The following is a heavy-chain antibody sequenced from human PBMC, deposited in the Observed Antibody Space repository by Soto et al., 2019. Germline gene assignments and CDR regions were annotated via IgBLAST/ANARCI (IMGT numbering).Heavy chain of an antibody. CDR2: IYPSGAA. V-gene: IGHV4-30-2*05. CDR3: ARARGGDSGDYASLFDR. J-gene: IGHJ5*02. CDR1: GDSISSRGYT. D-gene: IGHD4-17*01. Sequence: SETLSLTCGISGDSISSRGYTWTWIRQPPGKGLEWIGYIYPSGAAYYNPSLKSRVTISLETSKNQFSLKVTSMTAADTAVYFCARARGGDSGDYASLFDRWGQGNLVTVSS.